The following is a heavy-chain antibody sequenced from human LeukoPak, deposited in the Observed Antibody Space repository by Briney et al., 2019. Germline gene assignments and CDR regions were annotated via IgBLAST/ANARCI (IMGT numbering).Heavy chain of an antibody. Sequence: ASVKVSCKASGYTFTSYGISWVRQAPGQGLELMGWISAYNGNTNYAQKLQGGVTMTTDTATSTAYMELRSLRSDDTAVYYCARDERPTYTWNYGYYYSGMAVCGQGTT. CDR1: GYTFTSYG. D-gene: IGHD1-7*01. CDR2: ISAYNGNT. CDR3: ARDERPTYTWNYGYYYSGMAV. J-gene: IGHJ6*02. V-gene: IGHV1-18*01.